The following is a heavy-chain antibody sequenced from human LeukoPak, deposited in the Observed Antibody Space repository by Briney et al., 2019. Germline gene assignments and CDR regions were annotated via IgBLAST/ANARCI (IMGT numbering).Heavy chain of an antibody. Sequence: PGGSLRLSCAASGFTFSGYSMNWVRQAPGKGLEWVSYISPSGSAIYYADSVKGRFTVSRDNAKNSLYLQMNSLRAEDTAVYYCARDYCGGDCYNWFDPWGQGTLVTVSS. CDR2: ISPSGSAI. J-gene: IGHJ5*02. CDR1: GFTFSGYS. V-gene: IGHV3-48*01. D-gene: IGHD2-21*02. CDR3: ARDYCGGDCYNWFDP.